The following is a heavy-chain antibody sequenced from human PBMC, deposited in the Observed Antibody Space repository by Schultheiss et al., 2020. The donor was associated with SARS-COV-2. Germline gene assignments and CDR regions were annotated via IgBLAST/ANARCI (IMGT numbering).Heavy chain of an antibody. Sequence: GGSLRLSCAASGFTFSNSDINWVHQAPGKGLEWVSGVSWDGSRTHYADSVKGRFTISRHNSKNTLYLQMNSLRAEDTAVYYCAKADDSARGAFDIWGQGTMVTVSS. CDR1: GFTFSNSD. J-gene: IGHJ3*02. V-gene: IGHV3-35*01. D-gene: IGHD6-6*01. CDR3: AKADDSARGAFDI. CDR2: VSWDGSRT.